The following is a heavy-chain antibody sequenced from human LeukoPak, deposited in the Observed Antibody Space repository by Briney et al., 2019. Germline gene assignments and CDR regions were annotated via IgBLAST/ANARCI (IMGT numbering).Heavy chain of an antibody. V-gene: IGHV3-23*01. J-gene: IGHJ4*02. Sequence: GGSLRLSCAASGFTFSSYAMSWVRQAPGKGLEWVSTISDRGGSTYYADSVKGRLTISRDNSKNTLYLQMNSLRAEDTALYYCAKLYCSGGTCYWPDYWGQGTLVTVSS. CDR1: GFTFSSYA. D-gene: IGHD2-15*01. CDR2: ISDRGGST. CDR3: AKLYCSGGTCYWPDY.